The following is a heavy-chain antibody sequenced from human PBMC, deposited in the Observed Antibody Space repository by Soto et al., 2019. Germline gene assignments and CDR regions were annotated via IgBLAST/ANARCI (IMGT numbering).Heavy chain of an antibody. CDR3: ARADSSSSYFRPYNWFDP. Sequence: PGGSLRLSCAASGFTFSSYSMNWVRQAPGKGLEWVSSISSSSSYIYYADSVKGRFTISRDNAKNSLYLQMNSLRAEDTAVYYCARADSSSSYFRPYNWFDPWGQGTLVTVSS. V-gene: IGHV3-21*01. CDR2: ISSSSSYI. J-gene: IGHJ5*02. CDR1: GFTFSSYS. D-gene: IGHD6-6*01.